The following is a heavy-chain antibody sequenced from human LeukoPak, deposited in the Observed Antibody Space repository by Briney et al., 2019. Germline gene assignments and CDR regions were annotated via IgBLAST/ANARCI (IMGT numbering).Heavy chain of an antibody. CDR1: GFTYSTYA. D-gene: IGHD6-19*01. J-gene: IGHJ3*02. CDR3: AKGQVAVAGMDAFDI. Sequence: GGSLRLSCAASGFTYSTYAMSWVRQAPVKGREWVSGISGSGGSTYYADSVKGRFTISRDNSKNTLYLQMSSLRAEDTAVYYCAKGQVAVAGMDAFDIWGQGTMVTVSS. CDR2: ISGSGGST. V-gene: IGHV3-23*01.